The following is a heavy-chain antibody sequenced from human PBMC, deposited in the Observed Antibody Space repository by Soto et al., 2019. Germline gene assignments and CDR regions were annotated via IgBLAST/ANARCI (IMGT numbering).Heavy chain of an antibody. J-gene: IGHJ4*02. D-gene: IGHD1-26*01. Sequence: ASVKVSCKASGGTFSSYAISWVRQAPGQGLEWMGGIIPIFGTANYAQKFQGRVTITADESTSTAYMELSSLRSEDTAVYYCARSWELRATFDYWGQGTLVTVSS. CDR2: IIPIFGTA. CDR3: ARSWELRATFDY. CDR1: GGTFSSYA. V-gene: IGHV1-69*13.